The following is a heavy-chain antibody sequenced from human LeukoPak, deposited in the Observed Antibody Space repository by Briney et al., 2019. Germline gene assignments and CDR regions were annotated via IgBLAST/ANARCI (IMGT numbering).Heavy chain of an antibody. CDR3: ARVGIVVVPAADPDY. J-gene: IGHJ4*02. D-gene: IGHD2-2*01. CDR2: ISAYNGNT. Sequence: ASVKVSCKASGYTFTSYGISWVRQAPGQGLEWMGWISAYNGNTNYAQKLQGRVTMTTDTSTSTAYMELRSLRSDDTAVYYCARVGIVVVPAADPDYWGQGTLVTASS. CDR1: GYTFTSYG. V-gene: IGHV1-18*01.